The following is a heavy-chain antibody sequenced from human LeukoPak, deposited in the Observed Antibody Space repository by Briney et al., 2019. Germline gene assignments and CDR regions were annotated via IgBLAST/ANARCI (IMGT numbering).Heavy chain of an antibody. CDR1: GYMFNIYG. V-gene: IGHV1-18*01. J-gene: IGHJ4*02. D-gene: IGHD5-12*01. CDR2: ISAFNGNT. CDR3: ARDPPSTGYDRFDT. Sequence: ASVKVSCKASGYMFNIYGISWVRQAPGQGLEWMGWISAFNGNTNYARNFQDRVTMTTDTSTSTAYMELTSLSSDDTAVYYCARDPPSTGYDRFDTWGQGTLVTVP.